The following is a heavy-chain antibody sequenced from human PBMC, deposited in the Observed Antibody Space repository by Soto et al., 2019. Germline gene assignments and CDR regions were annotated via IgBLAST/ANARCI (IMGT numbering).Heavy chain of an antibody. J-gene: IGHJ4*02. V-gene: IGHV1-69*01. CDR1: GETLNSNP. CDR3: ARKSGRDCHSGGGCFSLDV. CDR2: IVPLSDRT. Sequence: QVQLVQSGAEVKKPGSSLKVYCKVFGETLNSNPIGWVRQAPGQGLEWVGGIVPLSDRTNYAQELQGRVTVTADGSTSTVYMELSNLKSDDTAVYYCARKSGRDCHSGGGCFSLDVWGQGSLINVSS. D-gene: IGHD2-15*01.